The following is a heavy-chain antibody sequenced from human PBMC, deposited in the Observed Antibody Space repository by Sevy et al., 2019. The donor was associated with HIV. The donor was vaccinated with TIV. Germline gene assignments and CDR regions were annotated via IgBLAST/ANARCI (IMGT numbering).Heavy chain of an antibody. CDR1: GFTFSNYA. CDR3: ARDGLYGGNFEYFQH. D-gene: IGHD4-17*01. CDR2: ITGSSTTI. Sequence: GGSLRLSCAASGFTFSNYALTWVRQAPGKGLDWVSSITGSSTTIYYADSVKGRFTVSRDNSNNTLYLHINSLRAEATAVYYCARDGLYGGNFEYFQHWGQGTLVTVSS. V-gene: IGHV3-23*01. J-gene: IGHJ1*01.